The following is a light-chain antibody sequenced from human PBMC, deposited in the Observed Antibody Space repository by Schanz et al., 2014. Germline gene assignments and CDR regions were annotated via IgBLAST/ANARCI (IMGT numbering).Light chain of an antibody. CDR2: GAS. CDR3: QQYGGLPIT. J-gene: IGKJ5*01. Sequence: EIVLTQSPATLSLSPGERATLSCGASQSVSSSYLAWYQQKPGQAPRLLIYGASSRATGIPDRFSGSGSGTDFTLTISRLEPEDFAVYYCQQYGGLPITFGQGTRLEIK. V-gene: IGKV3-20*01. CDR1: QSVSSSY.